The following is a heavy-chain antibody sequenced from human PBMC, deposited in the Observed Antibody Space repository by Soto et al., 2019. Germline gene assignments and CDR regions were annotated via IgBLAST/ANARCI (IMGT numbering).Heavy chain of an antibody. D-gene: IGHD1-20*01. V-gene: IGHV3-48*01. CDR1: GFTFSSYA. Sequence: GGSLRLSCAASGFTFSSYAMSWVRQAPGKGLEWVSYISSSSSTIYYADSVKGQFTISRDNAKNSLYLQMNSLRAEDTAVYYCARRMRYPTYYYGMDVWGQGTTVTVSS. CDR3: ARRMRYPTYYYGMDV. J-gene: IGHJ6*02. CDR2: ISSSSSTI.